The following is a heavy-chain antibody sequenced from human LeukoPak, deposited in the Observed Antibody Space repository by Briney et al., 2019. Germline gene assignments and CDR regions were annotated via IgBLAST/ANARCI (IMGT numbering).Heavy chain of an antibody. V-gene: IGHV4-31*03. CDR3: ARVLNNYYDSSGYYPSFDY. D-gene: IGHD3-22*01. CDR2: IYYSGST. Sequence: PSETLSLTCTVSGGSISSGGYCWSWIRQHPGKGLEWIGYIYYSGSTYYNPSLKSRVTISVDTSKNQFSLKLSSVTAADTAVYYCARVLNNYYDSSGYYPSFDYWGQGTLVTVSS. J-gene: IGHJ4*02. CDR1: GGSISSGGYC.